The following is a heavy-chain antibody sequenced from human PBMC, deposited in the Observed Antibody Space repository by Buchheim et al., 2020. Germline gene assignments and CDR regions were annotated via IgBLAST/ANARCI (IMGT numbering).Heavy chain of an antibody. J-gene: IGHJ6*02. Sequence: EVQLVESGGGLVQPGGSLRLSCAASGFTFSSYWMHWVRQAPGKGLVWVSRINSDGSSTSYADSVKGRFTISRDNAKNTLYLKMNSLRAEDTAVYYCAREMITIFGVVIMYYYGMDVWGQGTT. CDR3: AREMITIFGVVIMYYYGMDV. V-gene: IGHV3-74*01. D-gene: IGHD3-3*01. CDR2: INSDGSST. CDR1: GFTFSSYW.